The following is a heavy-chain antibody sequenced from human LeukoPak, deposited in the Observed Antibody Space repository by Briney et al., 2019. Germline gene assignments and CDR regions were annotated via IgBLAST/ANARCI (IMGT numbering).Heavy chain of an antibody. Sequence: PSETLSLTCTVSGGSISSYYWSWIRQPPGKGLEWIGYIYYSGSTYYNPSLRSRVTISVDTSKNQFSLKLSSVTGADTAVYYCARSSEGRYYYDSSGFSYYYYYMDVWGKGTTVTISS. V-gene: IGHV4-59*01. D-gene: IGHD3-22*01. J-gene: IGHJ6*03. CDR1: GGSISSYY. CDR3: ARSSEGRYYYDSSGFSYYYYYMDV. CDR2: IYYSGST.